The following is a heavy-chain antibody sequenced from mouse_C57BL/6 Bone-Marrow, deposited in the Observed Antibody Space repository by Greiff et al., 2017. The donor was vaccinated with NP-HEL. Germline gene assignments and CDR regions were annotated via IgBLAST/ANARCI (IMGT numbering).Heavy chain of an antibody. CDR3: ASEDYYGSSSYYYAMDY. CDR2: IDPSDRYT. D-gene: IGHD1-1*01. J-gene: IGHJ4*01. CDR1: GYTFTSYW. V-gene: IGHV1-50*01. Sequence: QVQLQQPGAELVKPGASVKLSCKASGYTFTSYWMQWVKQRPGQGLEWIGEIDPSDRYTNYNQKFKGKATLTVDTSSSTAYMQLSSLTSEDSAVYYCASEDYYGSSSYYYAMDYWGQGTSVTVSS.